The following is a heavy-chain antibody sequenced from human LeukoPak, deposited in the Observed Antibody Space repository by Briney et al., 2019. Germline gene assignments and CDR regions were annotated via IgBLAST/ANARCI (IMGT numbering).Heavy chain of an antibody. CDR1: GFTFSTYT. CDR3: AINPN. V-gene: IGHV3-48*01. J-gene: IGHJ4*02. CDR2: IATSSSTI. Sequence: PGGSLRLSCAASGFTFSTYTMNWVRQPPGKGLEWVSNIATSSSTIYYADSVKGRFTISRDNAKNSLYLQMNSLRAEDTAVYYCAINPNWGQGTLVSVSS.